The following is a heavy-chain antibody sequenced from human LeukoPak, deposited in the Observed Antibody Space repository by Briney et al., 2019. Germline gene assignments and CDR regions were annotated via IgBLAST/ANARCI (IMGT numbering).Heavy chain of an antibody. V-gene: IGHV4-30-2*01. Sequence: SETLSLTCAVSGGSISSGGYSWSWIREPPGKGLEWIGYIYHSGSTYYNPSLKSRVTISVDRSKTQFSLKLSSVTAADTAVYYCASDFMVRGVLDYWGQGTLVTVSS. CDR2: IYHSGST. D-gene: IGHD3-10*01. CDR3: ASDFMVRGVLDY. CDR1: GGSISSGGYS. J-gene: IGHJ4*02.